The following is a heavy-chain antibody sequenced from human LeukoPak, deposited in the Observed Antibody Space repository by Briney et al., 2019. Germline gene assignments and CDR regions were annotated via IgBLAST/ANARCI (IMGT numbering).Heavy chain of an antibody. Sequence: ASVKVSCKASGYTFTSYGISWVRQAPAQGREWMGWISSYNGNTNYAQKLQGRVTMTTDTSTNTAYMELRSLRSDDTAVYYCAREPLRGGDYLWGQGTLVTVSS. CDR1: GYTFTSYG. CDR2: ISSYNGNT. CDR3: AREPLRGGDYL. D-gene: IGHD2-21*02. V-gene: IGHV1-18*01. J-gene: IGHJ5*02.